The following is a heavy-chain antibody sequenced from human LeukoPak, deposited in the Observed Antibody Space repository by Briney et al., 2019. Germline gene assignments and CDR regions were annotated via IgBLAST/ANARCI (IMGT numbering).Heavy chain of an antibody. CDR3: ARVGYYGSGSYYNDWYFDY. Sequence: KPSETLSLTCTVSGGSISSYCWSWIRQPAGKGLEWIGRIYTSGSTNYNPSLKSRVTMSVDTSKNQFSLKLSSVTAADTAVYYCARVGYYGSGSYYNDWYFDYWGQGTLVTVSS. CDR1: GGSISSYC. J-gene: IGHJ4*02. V-gene: IGHV4-4*07. CDR2: IYTSGST. D-gene: IGHD3-10*01.